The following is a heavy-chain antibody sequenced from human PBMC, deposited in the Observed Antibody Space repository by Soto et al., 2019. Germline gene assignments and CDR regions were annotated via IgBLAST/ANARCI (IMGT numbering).Heavy chain of an antibody. Sequence: GGSLRLSCAASGFTFSSYSMNWVRQAPGKGLEWVSSISSSSSYIYYADSVKGRFTISRDNAKNSLYLQMNSLRAEDTAVYYCARAEARPPAYCYYYYGMDVWGQGTTVTVSS. CDR2: ISSSSSYI. D-gene: IGHD6-6*01. CDR3: ARAEARPPAYCYYYYGMDV. CDR1: GFTFSSYS. V-gene: IGHV3-21*01. J-gene: IGHJ6*02.